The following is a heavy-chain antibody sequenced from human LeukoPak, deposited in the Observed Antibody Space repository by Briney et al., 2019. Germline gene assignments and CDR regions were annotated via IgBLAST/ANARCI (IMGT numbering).Heavy chain of an antibody. CDR1: GFTFSSYA. CDR2: ISSSSSYI. J-gene: IGHJ4*02. V-gene: IGHV3-21*01. Sequence: GGSLRLSCAASGFTFSSYAMSWVRQAPGKGLEWVSSISSSSSYIYYADSVKGRFTISRDNAENSLYLQMNSLRAEDTAVYYCARFPYSSGPPGYFDYWGQGTLVTVSS. CDR3: ARFPYSSGPPGYFDY. D-gene: IGHD6-19*01.